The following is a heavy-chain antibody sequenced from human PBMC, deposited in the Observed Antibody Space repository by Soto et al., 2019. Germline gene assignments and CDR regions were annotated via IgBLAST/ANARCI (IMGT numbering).Heavy chain of an antibody. Sequence: ASVKVSCKASGYTFTSHYMHWVRQAPGQGLEWMGIINLSTGSTSYPQKFQGRVTMTRDTSTSTVYMELSSLRSEDTAVYYCVRWTYNWSDANDFCGLGTLVPVSS. J-gene: IGHJ4*02. D-gene: IGHD1-1*01. CDR2: INLSTGST. CDR1: GYTFTSHY. CDR3: VRWTYNWSDANDF. V-gene: IGHV1-46*03.